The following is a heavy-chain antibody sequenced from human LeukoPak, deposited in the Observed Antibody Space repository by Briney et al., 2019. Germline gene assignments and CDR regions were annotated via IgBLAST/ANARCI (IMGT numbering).Heavy chain of an antibody. CDR2: IIPIFGTA. CDR1: GGTFSSYA. CDR3: ARARGSGSYYLVPPDFDY. D-gene: IGHD3-10*01. J-gene: IGHJ4*02. Sequence: ASVNVSCKASGGTFSSYAISWVRQAPGQGLEWMGGIIPIFGTANYAQKFQGRVTITADESTSTAYMELSSLRSEDTAVYYCARARGSGSYYLVPPDFDYWGRGTLVTVSS. V-gene: IGHV1-69*01.